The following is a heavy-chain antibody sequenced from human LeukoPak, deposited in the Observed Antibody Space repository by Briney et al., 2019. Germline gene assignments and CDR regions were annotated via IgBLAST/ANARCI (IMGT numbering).Heavy chain of an antibody. CDR2: IIPIFGTA. J-gene: IGHJ5*02. CDR3: ARSEGYYDSSGSVGFDP. V-gene: IGHV1-69*13. Sequence: GASVKVSCKASGYTITSYAISWVRQAPGQGLEWMGGIIPIFGTANYAQKFQGRVTITADESTSTAYMELSSLRSEDTAVYYCARSEGYYDSSGSVGFDPWGQGTLVTVSS. CDR1: GYTITSYA. D-gene: IGHD3-22*01.